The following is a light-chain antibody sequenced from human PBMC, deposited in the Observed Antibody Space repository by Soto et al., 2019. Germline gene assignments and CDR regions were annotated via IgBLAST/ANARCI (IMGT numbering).Light chain of an antibody. J-gene: IGLJ2*01. Sequence: QSVLTQPASVSASPGQSITISCTGTSSDVGGYKFVSWYQHHPGKAPKLMIYEVNNRPSGVSNRFSGSKSGNTASLTISGLQAEDEADYFCCSYRSSSTLVFGGGTKLTVL. CDR2: EVN. CDR1: SSDVGGYKF. V-gene: IGLV2-14*01. CDR3: CSYRSSSTLV.